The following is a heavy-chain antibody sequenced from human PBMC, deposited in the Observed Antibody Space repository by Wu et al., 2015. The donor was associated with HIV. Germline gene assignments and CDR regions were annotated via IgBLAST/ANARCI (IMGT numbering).Heavy chain of an antibody. D-gene: IGHD3-10*01. J-gene: IGHJ4*02. V-gene: IGHV1-69*13. CDR1: GGTFSSYA. CDR2: IIPILGTA. Sequence: QVQLVQSGAEVKKPGSSVKVSCKASGGTFSSYAISWVRQAPGQGLEWMGRIIPILGTANYAQKFQGRVTITADESTSTAYMELSSLRSEDTAVYYCARPYYYGSGSYYYFDYWGQGTLVTVSS. CDR3: ARPYYYGSGSYYYFDY.